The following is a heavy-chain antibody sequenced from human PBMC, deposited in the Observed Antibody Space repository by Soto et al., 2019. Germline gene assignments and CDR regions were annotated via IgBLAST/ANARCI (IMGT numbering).Heavy chain of an antibody. CDR3: ARAGQLGTWRHYGMDV. CDR1: GCSISSYY. D-gene: IGHD6-6*01. CDR2: IYYSGSN. V-gene: IGHV4-59*01. Sequence: EALSLTCTGSGCSISSYYWSGIRQPPGKGLEWSDYIYYSGSNNYTPLLKRRVTISVDTNKNQFSLKLSSVTAADTAVYYCARAGQLGTWRHYGMDVWGQGTTVTVSS. J-gene: IGHJ6*02.